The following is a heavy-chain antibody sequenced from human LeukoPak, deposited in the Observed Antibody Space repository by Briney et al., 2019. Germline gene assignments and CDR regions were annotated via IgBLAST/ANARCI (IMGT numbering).Heavy chain of an antibody. D-gene: IGHD3-10*02. J-gene: IGHJ4*02. Sequence: PSETLSLTCTVSGCSISSGGYYWSWIRQHPGKGLEWIGYIYYSGSTYYNPSLKSRVTISVDTSKDQFSLKLSSVTAADTAVYYCARGVRGYFDYWGQGTLVTVSS. CDR3: ARGVRGYFDY. CDR1: GCSISSGGYY. V-gene: IGHV4-31*03. CDR2: IYYSGST.